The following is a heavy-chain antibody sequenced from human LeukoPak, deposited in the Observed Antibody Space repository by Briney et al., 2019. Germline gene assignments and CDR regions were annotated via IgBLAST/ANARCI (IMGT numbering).Heavy chain of an antibody. J-gene: IGHJ4*02. CDR1: GFTFSSYA. CDR3: AKDPPAIIVVGLTPEFDY. CDR2: ISGSGGST. Sequence: GGSLRLSCAASGFTFSSYAMSWVRQAPGKGLEWVSAISGSGGSTYYADAVKGRFTISRDNSKNTLYLQMNSLRAEDTAVYYCAKDPPAIIVVGLTPEFDYWGQGTLVTVSS. D-gene: IGHD2-15*01. V-gene: IGHV3-23*01.